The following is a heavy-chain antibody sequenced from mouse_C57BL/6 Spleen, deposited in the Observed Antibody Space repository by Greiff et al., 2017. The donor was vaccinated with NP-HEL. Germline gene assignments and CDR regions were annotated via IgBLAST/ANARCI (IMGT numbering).Heavy chain of an antibody. J-gene: IGHJ2*01. CDR1: GYAFSSSW. V-gene: IGHV1-82*01. CDR3: ARWGYGRGDY. CDR2: IYPGGGAT. D-gene: IGHD1-1*01. Sequence: VQLQQSGPELVKPGASVKISCKASGYAFSSSWMNWVKQRPGKGLEWIGRIYPGGGATNYNGKFKGKATLTADKSSSTAYMQLSSLTSEDAAVYFCARWGYGRGDYWGQGTTLTVSS.